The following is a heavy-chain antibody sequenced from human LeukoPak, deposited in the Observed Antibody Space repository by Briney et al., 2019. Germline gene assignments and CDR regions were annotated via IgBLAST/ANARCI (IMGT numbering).Heavy chain of an antibody. CDR3: ARGVYIAAAQYGY. Sequence: TSETLSLTCTVSGGSISSYYWSWIRQPPGKGLEWIGYIYCSGTTNYNPSLKSRVTISVDTSKHQFSLKLSSVTAADTAVYYCARGVYIAAAQYGYWGQGTLVSVSS. V-gene: IGHV4-59*01. CDR2: IYCSGTT. CDR1: GGSISSYY. J-gene: IGHJ4*02. D-gene: IGHD6-13*01.